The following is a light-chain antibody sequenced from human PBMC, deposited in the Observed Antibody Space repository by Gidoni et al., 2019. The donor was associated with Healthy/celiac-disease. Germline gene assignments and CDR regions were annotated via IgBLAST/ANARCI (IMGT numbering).Light chain of an antibody. CDR3: QQYNSYWT. J-gene: IGKJ1*01. CDR2: KAS. V-gene: IGKV1-5*03. Sequence: DIQMTQSPSTLSASVGDRVTITCRASQSISSWLAWYQQKPGKAPKLLIYKASSLESGVPSRFSGRGSGTEFTLTISSLQPDDFAPYYCQQYNSYWTFAQETKVEIK. CDR1: QSISSW.